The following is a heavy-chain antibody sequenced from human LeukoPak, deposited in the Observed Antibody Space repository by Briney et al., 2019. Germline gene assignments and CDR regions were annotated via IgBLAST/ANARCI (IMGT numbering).Heavy chain of an antibody. CDR1: GFTFSRYG. Sequence: GGALRLSCAASGFTFSRYGMHWVRQAPGKGLEWVAVIWYDGSNKYYADPVKGRLTISRDNSKNTLYLQMNSLRAEDTAVYYWARDPRDIVVVVAATPSVAVAGMGNYYYYGMDVWGQGTTVTVSS. J-gene: IGHJ6*02. V-gene: IGHV3-33*01. D-gene: IGHD2-15*01. CDR2: IWYDGSNK. CDR3: ARDPRDIVVVVAATPSVAVAGMGNYYYYGMDV.